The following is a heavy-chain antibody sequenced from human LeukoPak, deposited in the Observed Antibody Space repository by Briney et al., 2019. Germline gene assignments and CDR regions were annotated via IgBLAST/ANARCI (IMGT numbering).Heavy chain of an antibody. Sequence: GGSLRLSCAASGFTFSSYEMNWVRQAPGKGLEWVSYISSSGSNIKYADSVKGRFTISRDNAKNSLYLQMNSLRAEDTAVYYCARIVDHPFDYWGQGTLVTVSS. CDR3: ARIVDHPFDY. D-gene: IGHD3-16*02. CDR1: GFTFSSYE. CDR2: ISSSGSNI. J-gene: IGHJ4*02. V-gene: IGHV3-48*03.